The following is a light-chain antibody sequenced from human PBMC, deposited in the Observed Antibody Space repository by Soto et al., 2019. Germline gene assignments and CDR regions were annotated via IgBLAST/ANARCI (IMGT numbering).Light chain of an antibody. CDR3: QQYNNWPET. Sequence: EILMTHSPATLSVSPGERATLSCMSSQSVSSNLAWYQQNPGQAPRLLIYGASTRATGIPARFSGSGSGTEFTLTISSLPSEDFAVYYCQQYNNWPETFGQGTKVEIK. V-gene: IGKV3-15*01. CDR1: QSVSSN. J-gene: IGKJ1*01. CDR2: GAS.